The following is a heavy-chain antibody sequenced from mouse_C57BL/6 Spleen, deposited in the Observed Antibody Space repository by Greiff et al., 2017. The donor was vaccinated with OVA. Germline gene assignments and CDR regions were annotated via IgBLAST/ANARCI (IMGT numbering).Heavy chain of an antibody. CDR2: ISSGSSTI. CDR3: AKLGPLYWYFDV. D-gene: IGHD4-1*01. Sequence: EVKLVESGGGLVKPGGSLKLSCAASGFTFSDYGMHWVRQAPEKGLEWVAYISSGSSTIYYADTVKGRFTISRDNAKNTLFLQMTSLRSEDTAMYYCAKLGPLYWYFDVWGTGTTVTVSS. J-gene: IGHJ1*03. CDR1: GFTFSDYG. V-gene: IGHV5-17*01.